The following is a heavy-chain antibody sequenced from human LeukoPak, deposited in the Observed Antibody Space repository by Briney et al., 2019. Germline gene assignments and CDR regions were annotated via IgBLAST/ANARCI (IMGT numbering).Heavy chain of an antibody. J-gene: IGHJ6*03. V-gene: IGHV3-23*01. Sequence: GGSLRLSCAASGFTFSSYSMNWVRQAPGKGLEWVSAISGSGGSTYYADSVKGRFTISRDNSKNTLYLQMNSLRAEDTALYHCARDKPYSSGWYRYYYMDVWGKGTTVTVSS. CDR1: GFTFSSYS. CDR3: ARDKPYSSGWYRYYYMDV. CDR2: ISGSGGST. D-gene: IGHD6-19*01.